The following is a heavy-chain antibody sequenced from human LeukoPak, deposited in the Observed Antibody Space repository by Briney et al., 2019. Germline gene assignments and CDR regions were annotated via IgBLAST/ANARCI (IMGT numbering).Heavy chain of an antibody. V-gene: IGHV3-7*05. CDR3: ARGGYSYGI. D-gene: IGHD5-18*01. Sequence: GGSLRLSCAASGFTFSSFWMSWVRQAPGKGLEWVANIKQDETVTYYVDSVKGRFTISRDTAKNSLYLQMNSLRAEDTAVYYCARGGYSYGIWGQGTLVTVS. J-gene: IGHJ4*02. CDR2: IKQDETVT. CDR1: GFTFSSFW.